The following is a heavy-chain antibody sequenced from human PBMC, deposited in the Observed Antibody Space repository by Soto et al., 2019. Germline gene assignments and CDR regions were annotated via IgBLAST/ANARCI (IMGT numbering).Heavy chain of an antibody. V-gene: IGHV4-30-4*01. CDR3: ARVGGFGATTIDY. D-gene: IGHD3-10*01. J-gene: IGHJ4*02. CDR1: GGSISSGDYY. CDR2: IYHSGST. Sequence: QVQLQESGPGLVKPSQTLSLTCTVSGGSISSGDYYWSWIRQPPGKGLEWIGYIYHSGSTYYNPSLKSRFTISVGTSKNQFSLQLSSVTAADTAVYYCARVGGFGATTIDYWGQGTLVTVSS.